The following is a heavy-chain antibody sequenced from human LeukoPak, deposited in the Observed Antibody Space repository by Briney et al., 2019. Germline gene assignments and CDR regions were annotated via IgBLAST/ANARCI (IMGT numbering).Heavy chain of an antibody. D-gene: IGHD3-22*01. Sequence: GGSLRLSCAASGFTFSSYGMHWVRQAPGKGLEWVAVISYDGSNKYYADSVKGRFTISRDNSKNTQYLQMNSLRAEDTAVYYCAKDLEAVTMIVPYWGQGTLVTVSS. V-gene: IGHV3-30*18. J-gene: IGHJ4*02. CDR3: AKDLEAVTMIVPY. CDR1: GFTFSSYG. CDR2: ISYDGSNK.